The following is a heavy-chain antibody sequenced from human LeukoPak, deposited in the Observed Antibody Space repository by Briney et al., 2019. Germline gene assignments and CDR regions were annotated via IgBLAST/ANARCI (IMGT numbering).Heavy chain of an antibody. CDR1: GFTFNTYS. D-gene: IGHD3-22*01. V-gene: IGHV3-21*06. CDR2: IDSSGGYM. Sequence: GGSLRLSCEASGFTFNTYSMNWARQAPGKGLEWVSSIDSSGGYMFYADSVKGRFIISRDNAKDSLYLQMNSLRAEDTAVYYCAKVGTMIDPYYYYYMDVWGKGTTVTISS. CDR3: AKVGTMIDPYYYYYMDV. J-gene: IGHJ6*03.